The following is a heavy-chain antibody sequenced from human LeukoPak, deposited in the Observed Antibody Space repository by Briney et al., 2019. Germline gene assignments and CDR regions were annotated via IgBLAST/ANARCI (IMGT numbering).Heavy chain of an antibody. D-gene: IGHD3-10*01. CDR3: AKGAELWFDFGY. J-gene: IGHJ4*02. V-gene: IGHV3-23*01. CDR2: ISGSGGST. Sequence: SGGSLRLSCAASGFTSSSYAMSWVRQAPGKGLEWVSAISGSGGSTYYADSVKGRFTISRDNSKNTLYLQMNSLRAEDTAVYYCAKGAELWFDFGYWGQGTLVTVSS. CDR1: GFTSSSYA.